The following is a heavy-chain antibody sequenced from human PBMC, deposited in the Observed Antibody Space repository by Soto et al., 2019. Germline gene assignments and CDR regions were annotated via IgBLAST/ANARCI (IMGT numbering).Heavy chain of an antibody. CDR2: IYHSGST. CDR1: GGSISSGGYS. V-gene: IGHV4-30-2*01. CDR3: AKGYDFWSGHYYYYYGMDV. D-gene: IGHD3-3*01. Sequence: QLQLQESGSGLVKPSQTLSLTCAVSGGSISSGGYSWSWIRQPPGKGLEWIGYIYHSGSTYYNPSLKSRVTISVDRSKNQFALKLSSVTAADTAVYYCAKGYDFWSGHYYYYYGMDVWGQGTTVTVSS. J-gene: IGHJ6*02.